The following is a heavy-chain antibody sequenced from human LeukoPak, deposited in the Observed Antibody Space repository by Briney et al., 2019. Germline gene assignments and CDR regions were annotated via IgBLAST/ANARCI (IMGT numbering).Heavy chain of an antibody. D-gene: IGHD2-15*01. CDR3: ARDPAHSLVVVAATPDYYFDY. CDR2: INPSGGST. Sequence: GASVKVSCKASGYTFTSYYMHWVRQAPGQGLEWMGIINPSGGSTSYAQKFQGRVTMTRDTSTSTVYMELSSLRSEDTAVYYCARDPAHSLVVVAATPDYYFDYWGQGTLVTVSS. CDR1: GYTFTSYY. J-gene: IGHJ4*02. V-gene: IGHV1-46*01.